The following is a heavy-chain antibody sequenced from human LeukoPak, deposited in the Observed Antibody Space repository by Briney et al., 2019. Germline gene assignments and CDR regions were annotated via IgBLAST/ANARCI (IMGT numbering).Heavy chain of an antibody. CDR2: INPNSGGT. D-gene: IGHD3-10*01. CDR3: ARQTMVRGVMGY. Sequence: GASVKVSCKASGYTFTGYYMHWVRQAPGQGLEWMGWINPNSGGTNYAQKFQGRVTMTRDTSISTAYMELSRLRSDDTAVHYCARQTMVRGVMGYWGQGTLVTVSS. CDR1: GYTFTGYY. V-gene: IGHV1-2*02. J-gene: IGHJ4*02.